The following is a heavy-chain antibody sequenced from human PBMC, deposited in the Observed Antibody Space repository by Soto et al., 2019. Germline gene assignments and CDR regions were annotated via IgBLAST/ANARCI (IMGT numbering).Heavy chain of an antibody. CDR3: AKGDDYGDRGGWFDP. CDR2: IYHSGST. V-gene: IGHV4-4*02. J-gene: IGHJ5*02. D-gene: IGHD4-17*01. Sequence: QVQLQESGPGLVKPSGTLSLTCAVSGDSITRVNWWSWVRQAPGKGLEWIGEIYHSGSTNYNPSLKRRVSISVDTSNNLFSLILTSVTAADTAVYYCAKGDDYGDRGGWFDPWGKGTLVTVSS. CDR1: GDSITRVNW.